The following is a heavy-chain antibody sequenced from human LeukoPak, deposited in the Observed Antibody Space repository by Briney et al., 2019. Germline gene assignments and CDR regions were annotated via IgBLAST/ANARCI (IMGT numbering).Heavy chain of an antibody. D-gene: IGHD5-12*01. CDR3: ARELGYSGYVAFDI. CDR1: GGSISSYY. Sequence: PSETLSLTCTVSGGSISSYYWSWIRQPAGKGLEWIGRIYYSGSTNYNPSLKSRVTISVDTSKNQFSLKLSSVTAADTAVYYCARELGYSGYVAFDIWGQGTMVTVSS. CDR2: IYYSGST. V-gene: IGHV4-4*07. J-gene: IGHJ3*02.